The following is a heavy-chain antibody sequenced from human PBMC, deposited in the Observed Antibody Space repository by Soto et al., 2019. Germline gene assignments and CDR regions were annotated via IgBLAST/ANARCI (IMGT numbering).Heavy chain of an antibody. CDR1: GFTFRSYA. CDR2: ISYDGVTI. D-gene: IGHD3-3*01. CDR3: ARGHTTIWYCYFFGMDV. V-gene: IGHV3-30*03. J-gene: IGHJ6*02. Sequence: QVQVVESGGGVVQPGRSLRLSCAASGFTFRSYAMHWVRQAPGKGLEWVAVISYDGVTIYHADSVKGRFTISRDNSKDTLDLLIDSLRAAVTAVYYCARGHTTIWYCYFFGMDVWGQGTTVTVSS.